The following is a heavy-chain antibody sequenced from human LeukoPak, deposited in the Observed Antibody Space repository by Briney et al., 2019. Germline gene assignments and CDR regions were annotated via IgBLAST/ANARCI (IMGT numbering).Heavy chain of an antibody. CDR1: GFTFSSYS. D-gene: IGHD6-19*01. J-gene: IGHJ5*02. CDR2: ISSSSSYI. CDR3: ARFQGYSSGWSCWFDP. Sequence: PGGSLRLSCAASGFTFSSYSMNWVRQAPGKGLGWVSSISSSSSYIYYADSVKGRFTISRDNAKNSLYLQMNSLRAEDTAVYYCARFQGYSSGWSCWFDPWGQGTLVTVSS. V-gene: IGHV3-21*01.